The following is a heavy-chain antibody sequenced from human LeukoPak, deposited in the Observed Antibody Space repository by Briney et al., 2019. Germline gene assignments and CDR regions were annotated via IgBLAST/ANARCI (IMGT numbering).Heavy chain of an antibody. CDR1: GFTVSSYD. CDR3: GRVKFGGIVL. D-gene: IGHD3-10*01. J-gene: IGHJ4*01. CDR2: IGTAGDT. Sequence: QSGGSLTLSCAASGFTVSSYDMHWVRQATGKGLEWVSAIGTAGDTYYPGSVKGRFTISRENAKNSLYLQMNSLRAGDTAVYYCGRVKFGGIVLGGHGTLVTVSS. V-gene: IGHV3-13*04.